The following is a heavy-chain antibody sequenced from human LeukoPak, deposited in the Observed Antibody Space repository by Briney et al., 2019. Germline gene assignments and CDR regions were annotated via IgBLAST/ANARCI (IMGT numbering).Heavy chain of an antibody. CDR1: GFTFTSSA. D-gene: IGHD3-22*01. CDR3: AASPDYYDSSGYSYYFDY. CDR2: IGVGSGNT. Sequence: SVKVSCKASGFTFTSSAVQWVRQARGQRLEWIGWIGVGSGNTNYAQKFQERVTITRDMSTSTAYMELSSLTSDDTAVYYCAASPDYYDSSGYSYYFDYWGQGTLVTV. J-gene: IGHJ4*02. V-gene: IGHV1-58*01.